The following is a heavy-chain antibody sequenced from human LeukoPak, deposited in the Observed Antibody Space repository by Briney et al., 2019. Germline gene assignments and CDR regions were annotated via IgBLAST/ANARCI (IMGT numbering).Heavy chain of an antibody. J-gene: IGHJ6*03. CDR3: ARGDSSSWYAYYYYYYYMDV. CDR2: MNPNSGNT. CDR1: GYTFTSYD. D-gene: IGHD6-13*01. Sequence: ASVKVSCKASGYTFTSYDINWVRQATGQGLEWMGWMNPNSGNTGYAQKFQGRVTMTRNTSISTAYMELSSLRSEDTAVYYCARGDSSSWYAYYYYYYYMDVWGKGTTVTVSS. V-gene: IGHV1-8*01.